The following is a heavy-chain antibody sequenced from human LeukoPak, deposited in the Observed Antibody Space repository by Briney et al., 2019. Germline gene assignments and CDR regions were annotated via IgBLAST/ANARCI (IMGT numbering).Heavy chain of an antibody. Sequence: SETLSLTCTVSGGSISNYNWSWVRQPPGKGLEWIWHIYYSGATKYNPSLKSRITISVDRSKNQFSLMLSSVTAADTAVYYCARFGITVVRGGKYYFDYWGQGTLVTVSS. J-gene: IGHJ4*02. V-gene: IGHV4-59*08. CDR3: ARFGITVVRGGKYYFDY. CDR2: IYYSGAT. CDR1: GGSISNYN. D-gene: IGHD3-10*01.